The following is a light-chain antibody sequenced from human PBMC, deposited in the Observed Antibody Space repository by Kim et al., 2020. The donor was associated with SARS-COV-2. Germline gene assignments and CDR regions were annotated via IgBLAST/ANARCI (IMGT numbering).Light chain of an antibody. V-gene: IGKV1-6*01. CDR3: LQDHTYPYS. CDR1: QDIRSD. Sequence: SASVRDRVIITCRASQDIRSDLGWYQQKPGKAPKLLIYAASTLQSGVPSRFSGGGSGTDFTLTITSLQPEDFATYFCLQDHTYPYSFGQGTKLEI. CDR2: AAS. J-gene: IGKJ2*01.